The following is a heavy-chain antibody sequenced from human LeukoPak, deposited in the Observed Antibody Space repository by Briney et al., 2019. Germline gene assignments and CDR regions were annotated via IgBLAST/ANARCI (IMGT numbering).Heavy chain of an antibody. CDR2: ISGNGGTT. V-gene: IGHV3-23*01. Sequence: GGSLRLSCAASGFTFSTYGMSWVRQAPGKGLEWVSAISGNGGTTYYADSVKGRFTISRDNSKNTLYLQMNSLRAEDTAVYYCARDHISAAEAGGYYYYMDVWGKGTTVTVSS. J-gene: IGHJ6*03. CDR3: ARDHISAAEAGGYYYYMDV. D-gene: IGHD6-13*01. CDR1: GFTFSTYG.